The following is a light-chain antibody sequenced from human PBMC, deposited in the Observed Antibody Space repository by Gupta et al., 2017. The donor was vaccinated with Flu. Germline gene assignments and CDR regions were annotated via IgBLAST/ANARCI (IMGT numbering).Light chain of an antibody. CDR1: QSISSN. CDR3: QQYNNWPRT. V-gene: IGKV3-15*01. J-gene: IGKJ1*01. Sequence: PATLSVSPGERATRSCGASQSISSNLAWYQQKRGQAPRLLIYGASTRATGFPARFSGSGYGTEFTLTISSLQSEDFAVYYCQQYNNWPRTFGQGTKVEIK. CDR2: GAS.